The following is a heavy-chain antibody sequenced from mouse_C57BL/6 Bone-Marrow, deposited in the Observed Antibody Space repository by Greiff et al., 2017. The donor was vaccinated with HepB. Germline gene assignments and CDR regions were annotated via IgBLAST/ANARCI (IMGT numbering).Heavy chain of an antibody. D-gene: IGHD2-5*01. Sequence: VQLQQSDAELVKPGASVKISCKVSGYTFTDHTIHWMKQRPEQGLEWIGYIYPRDGSTKYNEKFKGKATLTADKSSSTAYMQLNSLTSEDSAVYFCARMVTYYSNYYAMDYWGQGTSVTVSS. CDR1: GYTFTDHT. J-gene: IGHJ4*01. CDR3: ARMVTYYSNYYAMDY. CDR2: IYPRDGST. V-gene: IGHV1-78*01.